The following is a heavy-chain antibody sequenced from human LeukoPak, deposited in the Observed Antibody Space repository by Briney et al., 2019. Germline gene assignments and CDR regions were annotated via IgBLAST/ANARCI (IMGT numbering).Heavy chain of an antibody. CDR1: GVTFCNHW. CDR2: VKPDGIDN. CDR3: ARYMWYNSGKRWSGFFYW. D-gene: IGHD6-19*01. V-gene: IGHV3-7*01. Sequence: PVGALRLSCAASGVTFCNHWMSGFGHAPGEGLEGGADVKPDGIDNYYVVSVNSRFTISRHNPNTSLFLHIYSLRAEDSAVYFFARYMWYNSGKRWSGFFYWGGQGTLVTVS. J-gene: IGHJ4*02.